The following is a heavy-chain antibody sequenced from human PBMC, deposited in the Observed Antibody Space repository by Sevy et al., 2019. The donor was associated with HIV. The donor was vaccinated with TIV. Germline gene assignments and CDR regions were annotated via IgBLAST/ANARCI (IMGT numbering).Heavy chain of an antibody. D-gene: IGHD5-18*01. V-gene: IGHV3-49*04. J-gene: IGHJ6*03. CDR2: IRSKAYGGTT. Sequence: GGSLRLSCTASGFTFGDYAMSWVRQAPGKGLEWVGFIRSKAYGGTTEYAASVKGRFTISRDDSKSTAYLQMNSLKTEDTAVYYCTRDGGRGYSYGSWAYYYYYYMDVWGKGTTVTVSS. CDR1: GFTFGDYA. CDR3: TRDGGRGYSYGSWAYYYYYYMDV.